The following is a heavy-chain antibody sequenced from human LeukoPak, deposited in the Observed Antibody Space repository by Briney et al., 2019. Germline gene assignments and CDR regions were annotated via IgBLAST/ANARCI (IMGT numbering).Heavy chain of an antibody. V-gene: IGHV4-34*01. Sequence: SETLSLTCAVYGGSFSGYYWSWIRQPPGKGLEWIGSIYHSGSTYYNPSLKSRVTISVDTSKNQFSLKLSSVTAAGTAVYYCARGGYDYVWGSYRRWGQGTLVTVSS. D-gene: IGHD3-16*02. J-gene: IGHJ4*02. CDR1: GGSFSGYY. CDR3: ARGGYDYVWGSYRR. CDR2: IYHSGST.